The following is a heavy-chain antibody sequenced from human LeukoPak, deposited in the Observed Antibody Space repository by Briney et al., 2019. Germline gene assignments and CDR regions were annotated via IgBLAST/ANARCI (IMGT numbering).Heavy chain of an antibody. CDR1: GFTFSSYA. J-gene: IGHJ4*02. Sequence: PGGSLRLSCAASGFTFSSYAMSWVRQAPGKGLEWVSAISGSGGSTYYADSVKGRFTISRDNSKNTLYLQMNSLRAEDTAVYYCAKDTDIVVVPAAMGSYFDYWGQGTLVTVS. CDR3: AKDTDIVVVPAAMGSYFDY. V-gene: IGHV3-23*01. D-gene: IGHD2-2*01. CDR2: ISGSGGST.